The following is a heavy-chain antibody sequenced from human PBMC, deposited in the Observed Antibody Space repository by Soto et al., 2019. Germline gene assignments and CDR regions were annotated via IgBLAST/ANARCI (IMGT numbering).Heavy chain of an antibody. CDR3: AKGRYSSSPADYYYYYMDV. V-gene: IGHV3-30*18. CDR2: ISYDGSNK. CDR1: GFTFSSYG. J-gene: IGHJ6*03. D-gene: IGHD6-6*01. Sequence: PGGSLRLSCAASGFTFSSYGMHWVRQAPGKGLEWVAVISYDGSNKYYADSVKGRFTISRDNSKNTLYLQMNSLRAEDTAVYYWAKGRYSSSPADYYYYYMDVWGKGTTVTVSS.